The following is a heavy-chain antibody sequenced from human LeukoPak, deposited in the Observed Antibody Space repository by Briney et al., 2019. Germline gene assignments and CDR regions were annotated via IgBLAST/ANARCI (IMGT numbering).Heavy chain of an antibody. J-gene: IGHJ3*02. CDR3: ARDAYYYDSSSYYRNAFDI. Sequence: GGSLRLSCAASGFTFSDYYMSWIRQAPGKGLEWLSYIYGIDSTISYAASVKGRFTISRDNAKDSLYLQMNSLRAEDTAVYYCARDAYYYDSSSYYRNAFDIWGQGTVVTVSS. CDR1: GFTFSDYY. CDR2: IYGIDSTI. D-gene: IGHD3-22*01. V-gene: IGHV3-11*01.